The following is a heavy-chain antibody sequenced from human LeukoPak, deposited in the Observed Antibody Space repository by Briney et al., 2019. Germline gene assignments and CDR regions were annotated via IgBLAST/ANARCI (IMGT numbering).Heavy chain of an antibody. J-gene: IGHJ6*02. CDR2: ISYDGSNK. CDR3: AKDVGRVINYYYYGMDV. D-gene: IGHD3/OR15-3a*01. CDR1: GFTFSSYG. Sequence: GRSLRLSCAASGFTFSSYGMHWVRQAPGKGLEWVAVISYDGSNKYYADSVKGRFTISRDNSKNTLYLQMNSLRAEDTAVYYCAKDVGRVINYYYYGMDVWGQGTTVTVSS. V-gene: IGHV3-30*18.